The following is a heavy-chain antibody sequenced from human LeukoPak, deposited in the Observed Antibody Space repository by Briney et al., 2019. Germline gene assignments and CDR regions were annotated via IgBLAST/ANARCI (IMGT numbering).Heavy chain of an antibody. CDR3: ATSGDWGDNSPTSHYFDY. J-gene: IGHJ4*02. V-gene: IGHV5-51*01. D-gene: IGHD4-23*01. CDR2: IYPGDSDT. CDR1: GYSFTSYW. Sequence: GESLKISCKGSGYSFTSYWIGWVRQMPGKGLEWMGIIYPGDSDTTYSPSFQGQVTISADKSISTAYLQWSSLKASDTAMYYCATSGDWGDNSPTSHYFDYWGQGTLVSVSS.